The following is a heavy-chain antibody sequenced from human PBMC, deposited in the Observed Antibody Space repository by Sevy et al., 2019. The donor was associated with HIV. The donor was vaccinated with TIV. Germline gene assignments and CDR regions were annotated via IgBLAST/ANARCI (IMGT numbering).Heavy chain of an antibody. V-gene: IGHV4-39*01. CDR2: IYYSGST. CDR1: GGSISSSSYY. Sequence: SETLSLTCTVSGGSISSSSYYWGWIRQPPGKGLEWIGSIYYSGSTYYNPSVKRRVTISVDTSKNQFSLKLGSVTAADTAVYYCARLGINSSGYYYDYYYGMDVWGQGTTVTVSS. CDR3: ARLGINSSGYYYDYYYGMDV. D-gene: IGHD3-22*01. J-gene: IGHJ6*02.